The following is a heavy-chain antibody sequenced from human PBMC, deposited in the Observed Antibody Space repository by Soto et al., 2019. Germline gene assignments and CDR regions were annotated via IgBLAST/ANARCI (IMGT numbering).Heavy chain of an antibody. CDR3: ARDLFRGAYDYIWARPDY. CDR1: GYTFTSYG. Sequence: QVQLVQSGAEVKKPGASVKVSCKASGYTFTSYGISWVRQAPGQGLEWMGWISAYNGNTNYAQKLQGRVTMTTDTSTSTAYMELRSLRSDDMAVYYCARDLFRGAYDYIWARPDYWGQGTLVTVSS. V-gene: IGHV1-18*03. J-gene: IGHJ4*02. CDR2: ISAYNGNT. D-gene: IGHD3-16*01.